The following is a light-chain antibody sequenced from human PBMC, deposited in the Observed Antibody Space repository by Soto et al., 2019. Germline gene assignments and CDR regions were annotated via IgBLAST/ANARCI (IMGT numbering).Light chain of an antibody. CDR3: SSYAGSSNV. J-gene: IGLJ1*01. CDR1: SSDVGGYNY. V-gene: IGLV2-8*01. Sequence: QSVLTQPPSASGSPGQSVAISCTGTSSDVGGYNYVSWYQQHPGKAPKLMIYEVNKRPSGVPDRFSGSKSDNTASLTVSGLQAEDEADYYCSSYAGSSNVFGTGTKSPS. CDR2: EVN.